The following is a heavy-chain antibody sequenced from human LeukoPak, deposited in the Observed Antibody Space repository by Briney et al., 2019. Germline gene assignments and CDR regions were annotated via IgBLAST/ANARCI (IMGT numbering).Heavy chain of an antibody. CDR2: IYYSGST. J-gene: IGHJ4*02. Sequence: SETLSLTCTVSGGSISSYYWSWIRQPPGKGLEWIGYIYYSGSTNYNPSLKSRVTISVDTSKNQFSLKLSSVTAADTAVYYCARAEGNYFDYWGQGTLVTVSS. CDR1: GGSISSYY. V-gene: IGHV4-59*01. D-gene: IGHD1-14*01. CDR3: ARAEGNYFDY.